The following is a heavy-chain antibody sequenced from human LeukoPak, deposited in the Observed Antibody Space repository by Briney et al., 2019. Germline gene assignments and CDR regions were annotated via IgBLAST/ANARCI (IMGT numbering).Heavy chain of an antibody. CDR3: AKGGKWDVTPFDY. V-gene: IGHV3-23*01. CDR2: ISGGSGST. Sequence: GGSLRLSCLTSGFTLSTNAMNWVRQAPGKGLEWVSTISGGSGSTYYADSVKGRFTISRDNSKNTLYLQVNSLRAEDTAVYYCAKGGKWDVTPFDYWGQGTLVTVSS. J-gene: IGHJ4*02. CDR1: GFTLSTNA. D-gene: IGHD1-26*01.